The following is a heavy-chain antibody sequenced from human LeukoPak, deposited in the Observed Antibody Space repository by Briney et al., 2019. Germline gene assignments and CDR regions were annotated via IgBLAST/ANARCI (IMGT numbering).Heavy chain of an antibody. CDR1: GFTFSGYW. D-gene: IGHD3-10*01. J-gene: IGHJ5*02. CDR3: AKNYYTPRWFGEAGGNWFDP. V-gene: IGHV3-7*01. Sequence: GGSLRLSCAASGFTFSGYWMSWVRQAPGKGPEWVASIKKDGSDQHYLDSVKGRFTISRDNVKNSLYLQMNSLRVEDTAVYYCAKNYYTPRWFGEAGGNWFDPWGQGTLVTVSS. CDR2: IKKDGSDQ.